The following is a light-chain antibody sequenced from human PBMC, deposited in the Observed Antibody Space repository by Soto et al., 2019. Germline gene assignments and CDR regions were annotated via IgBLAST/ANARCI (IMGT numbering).Light chain of an antibody. Sequence: QSVLTQPASVSGSPGQSITISCTGTSSDIGSYDFVSWYQLHPGKAPKLMVFDISNRPSGVSYRFSGSKSGNTASLTISGLQAEDEADYFCSSYSSSTAYLFGSGTKLTVL. CDR1: SSDIGSYDF. CDR2: DIS. CDR3: SSYSSSTAYL. V-gene: IGLV2-14*03. J-gene: IGLJ1*01.